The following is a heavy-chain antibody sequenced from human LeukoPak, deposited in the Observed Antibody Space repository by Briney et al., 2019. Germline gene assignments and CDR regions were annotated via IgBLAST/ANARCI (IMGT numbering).Heavy chain of an antibody. J-gene: IGHJ4*02. V-gene: IGHV3-7*01. CDR1: GFTFSGFS. CDR3: ARPRGCGSSRCNNFDY. D-gene: IGHD2-2*01. Sequence: GGSLRLSCAVSGFTFSGFSMSWVRQAPGKGLEWVAKMNEYGSEIFYVDSVKGRFTISRDNAKNSLYLQMNRLRAEDTAIYYCARPRGCGSSRCNNFDYWGQGTLVTVSS. CDR2: MNEYGSEI.